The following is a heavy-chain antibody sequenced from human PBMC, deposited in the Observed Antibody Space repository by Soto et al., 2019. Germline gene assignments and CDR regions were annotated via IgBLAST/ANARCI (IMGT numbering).Heavy chain of an antibody. J-gene: IGHJ3*02. CDR3: AKGQGNWNDGDGFDI. CDR2: ISWNSGSI. V-gene: IGHV3-9*01. CDR1: GFTFDDYG. Sequence: EVRLVESGGGLVQPGRSLRLSCAASGFTFDDYGMHWVRQAPGKGLEWVSGISWNSGSIGYADSVKGRFTISRDNARNSLYLQMNSLRAEDTALYYCAKGQGNWNDGDGFDIWGQGTTVTVSS. D-gene: IGHD1-1*01.